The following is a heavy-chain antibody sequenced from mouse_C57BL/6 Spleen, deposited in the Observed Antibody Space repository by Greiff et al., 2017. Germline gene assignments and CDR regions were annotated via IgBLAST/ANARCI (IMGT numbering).Heavy chain of an antibody. CDR2: IYPGDGDT. Sequence: QVQLQQSGPELVKPGASVKISCKASGYAFSSSWMNWVKQRPGKGLEWIGRIYPGDGDTNYNGKFKGKATLTADKSSSTAYMQLSSLTSDDSAVYFCARSGYSNPAWFAYWGQGTLVTVSA. V-gene: IGHV1-82*01. D-gene: IGHD2-5*01. CDR3: ARSGYSNPAWFAY. J-gene: IGHJ3*01. CDR1: GYAFSSSW.